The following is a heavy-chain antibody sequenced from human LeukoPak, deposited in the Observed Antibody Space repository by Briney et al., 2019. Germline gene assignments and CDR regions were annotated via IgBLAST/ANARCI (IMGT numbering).Heavy chain of an antibody. CDR1: GGSISSSSYY. Sequence: PSETLSLTCTVSGGSISSSSYYWGWIRQPPGKGLEWIGSIYYSGSTYYNPSLKSRVTISVDTSKNRFSLKLSSVTAADTAVYYCARPNGSGSYYYFDYWGQGTLVTVSS. D-gene: IGHD3-10*01. CDR2: IYYSGST. CDR3: ARPNGSGSYYYFDY. V-gene: IGHV4-39*01. J-gene: IGHJ4*02.